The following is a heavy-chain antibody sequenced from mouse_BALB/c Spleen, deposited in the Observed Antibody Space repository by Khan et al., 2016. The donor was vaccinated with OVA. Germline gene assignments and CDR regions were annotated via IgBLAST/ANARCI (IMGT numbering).Heavy chain of an antibody. CDR2: IYPGTGSI. CDR3: SRGGDADEAWCAY. Sequence: QVQLKQSGAELVRPGASVKLSCKTSGYIFTSYWIHWVKQRSGQGLEWIARIYPGTGSIYYNEKFKGKATLTAGKSSSTAFMQLSSLQSEDSAVYLCSRGGDADEAWCAYWGQGTLVTVSA. J-gene: IGHJ3*01. V-gene: IGHV1-76*01. CDR1: GYIFTSYW.